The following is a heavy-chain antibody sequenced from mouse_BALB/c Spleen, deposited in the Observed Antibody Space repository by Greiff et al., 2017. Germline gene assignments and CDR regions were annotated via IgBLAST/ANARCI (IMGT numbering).Heavy chain of an antibody. CDR3: ARGEDYGYYAMDY. CDR1: GFTFSSYA. CDR2: ISSGGST. D-gene: IGHD2-4*01. J-gene: IGHJ4*01. V-gene: IGHV5-6-5*01. Sequence: EVQVVESGGGLVKPGGSLKLSCAASGFTFSSYAMSWVRQTPEKRLEWVASISSGGSTYYPDSVKGRFTISRDNARNILYLQMSSLRSEDTAMYYCARGEDYGYYAMDYWGQGTSVTVSS.